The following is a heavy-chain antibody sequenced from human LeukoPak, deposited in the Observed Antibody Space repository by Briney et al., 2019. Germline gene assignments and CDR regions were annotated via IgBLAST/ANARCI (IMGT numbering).Heavy chain of an antibody. CDR1: GGAISSYY. CDR2: IYYSGST. CDR3: ALVPQPGPAYYYYYMDV. Sequence: SETLSLTCTVSGGAISSYYWSWIRQPPGKGLEWIGDIYYSGSTNYNPSLKSRVTISVDTSKNQFSLKLSSVTAADTAVYYCALVPQPGPAYYYYYMDVWGKGTTVTVSS. J-gene: IGHJ6*03. D-gene: IGHD3-10*01. V-gene: IGHV4-59*01.